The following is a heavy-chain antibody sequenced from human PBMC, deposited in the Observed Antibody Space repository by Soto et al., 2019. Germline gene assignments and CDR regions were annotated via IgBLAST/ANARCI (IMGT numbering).Heavy chain of an antibody. J-gene: IGHJ3*02. Sequence: QLQLQESGPGLVKPSETLSLTCTVSGGSISSSSYYWGWIRQPPGKGLEWIGSIYYSGSTYYNPSLKSRVTISEDTSKNQFSLKLSSVTAADTAVYYCARPLDYSKLRDDFDIWGQGTMVTVSS. D-gene: IGHD4-4*01. CDR2: IYYSGST. CDR1: GGSISSSSYY. V-gene: IGHV4-39*01. CDR3: ARPLDYSKLRDDFDI.